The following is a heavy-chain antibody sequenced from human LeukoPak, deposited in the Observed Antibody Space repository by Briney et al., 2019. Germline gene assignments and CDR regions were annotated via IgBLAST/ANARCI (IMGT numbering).Heavy chain of an antibody. CDR2: ISGSGGST. J-gene: IGHJ5*02. D-gene: IGHD3-9*01. CDR1: GFTFSSYA. CDR3: ASGHFPGAYDNYLPGWFDP. Sequence: PGGSLRLSCAASGFTFSSYAMSWVRQAPGKGLEWVSAISGSGGSTYYADSVKGRFTISRDNSKNTLYLQMNSLRAEDTAVYYCASGHFPGAYDNYLPGWFDPWGQGTLVTVSS. V-gene: IGHV3-23*01.